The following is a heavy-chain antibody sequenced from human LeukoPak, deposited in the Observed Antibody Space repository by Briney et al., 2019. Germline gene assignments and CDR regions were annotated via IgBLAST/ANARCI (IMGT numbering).Heavy chain of an antibody. CDR2: IYHSGST. D-gene: IGHD3-22*01. J-gene: IGHJ5*02. CDR1: GYSISSGYY. V-gene: IGHV4-38-2*02. Sequence: SETLSLTCNVSGYSISSGYYWGWIRQPPGKGLEWIGSIYHSGSTYYNPSLKSRVTISVDTSKNQFSLKLSSVTAADTAEYYCARGATMIVVVSFDPWGQGTLVTVSS. CDR3: ARGATMIVVVSFDP.